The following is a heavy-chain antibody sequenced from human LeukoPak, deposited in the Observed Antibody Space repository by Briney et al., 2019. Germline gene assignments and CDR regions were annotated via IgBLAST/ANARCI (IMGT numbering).Heavy chain of an antibody. CDR2: IYYSGST. D-gene: IGHD3-10*01. V-gene: IGHV4-39*01. J-gene: IGHJ5*02. Sequence: SETLSLTCTVSGGSISSSSYYWGWLRQPPGKGLEWIGSIYYSGSTYYNPSLKSRVTISVDTSKNQFSLKLSSVTAADTAVYYCARLPYYGSGSRFDPWGQATLVTVSS. CDR3: ARLPYYGSGSRFDP. CDR1: GGSISSSSYY.